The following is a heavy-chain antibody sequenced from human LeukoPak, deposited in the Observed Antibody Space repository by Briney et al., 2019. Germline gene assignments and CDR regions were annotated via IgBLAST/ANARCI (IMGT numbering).Heavy chain of an antibody. CDR3: ARQIAYYYDSSGYYTTDY. CDR1: GFTLSSYG. J-gene: IGHJ4*02. V-gene: IGHV3-33*01. CDR2: IYYDGSDK. D-gene: IGHD3-22*01. Sequence: QPGRSLRLSCAAPGFTLSSYGMHSVRQAPGKRLERVATIYYDGSDKYYADSVKGRFTISRDNSKDTLYLQMNSLIAEDTAVYYCARQIAYYYDSSGYYTTDYWGQGTLVTVSS.